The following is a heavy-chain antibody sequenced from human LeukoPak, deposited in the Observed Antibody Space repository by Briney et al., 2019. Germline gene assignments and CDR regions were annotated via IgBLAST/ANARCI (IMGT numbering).Heavy chain of an antibody. V-gene: IGHV3-30*04. CDR2: VLSDGSDQ. Sequence: PGGSLRLSCAASGFTSNSYAMKWVRQAPGKGLEWLAVVLSDGSDQYYGDSVQGRFTVSRDNSKNTLYLQMDNLRFEDTAVYYCARVSKPGWFDYYYMDVWGKGTTVIVSS. J-gene: IGHJ6*03. D-gene: IGHD3-10*01. CDR1: GFTSNSYA. CDR3: ARVSKPGWFDYYYMDV.